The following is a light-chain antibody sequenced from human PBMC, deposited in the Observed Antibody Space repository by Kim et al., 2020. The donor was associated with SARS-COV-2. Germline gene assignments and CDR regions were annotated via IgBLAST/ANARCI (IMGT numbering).Light chain of an antibody. V-gene: IGKV1-33*01. J-gene: IGKJ2*01. CDR3: QQYTKVPYT. Sequence: SGSIGDRVTFTCQASQDINIYLNWYQQKPGKAPKVLIYEASNLETGVPPRFIGSGSGTEFTFTITSLQPEDIATYYCQQYTKVPYTFGQGTKLEI. CDR2: EAS. CDR1: QDINIY.